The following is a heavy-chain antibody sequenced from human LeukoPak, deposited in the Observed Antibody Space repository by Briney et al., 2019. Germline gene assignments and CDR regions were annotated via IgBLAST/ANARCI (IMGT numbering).Heavy chain of an antibody. D-gene: IGHD6-19*01. J-gene: IGHJ3*02. Sequence: EASVKVSCKASGGTFSSYAISWVRQAPGQGLEWMGRIIPIFGTANYAQKFQGRVTITTDESTSTAYMELSSLRSEDAAVYYCARALGYSSGWYHDAFDIWGQGTMVTVSS. CDR3: ARALGYSSGWYHDAFDI. CDR1: GGTFSSYA. CDR2: IIPIFGTA. V-gene: IGHV1-69*05.